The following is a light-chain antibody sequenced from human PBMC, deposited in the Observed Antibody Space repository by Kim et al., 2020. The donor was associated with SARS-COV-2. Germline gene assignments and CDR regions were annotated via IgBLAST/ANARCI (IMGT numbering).Light chain of an antibody. Sequence: FPGERATLSCRASQSVSGSNLAWYQQKPGQAPRLLIKEASSRATGIPDRFSGSGSGTDFTLTISRLEPGDIAVYYCHQYGASPWTFGQGTKVEIK. CDR2: EAS. V-gene: IGKV3-20*01. J-gene: IGKJ1*01. CDR1: QSVSGSN. CDR3: HQYGASPWT.